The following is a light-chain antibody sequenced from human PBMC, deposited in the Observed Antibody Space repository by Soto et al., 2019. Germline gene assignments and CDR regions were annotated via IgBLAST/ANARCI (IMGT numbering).Light chain of an antibody. CDR2: AAS. V-gene: IGKV1-39*01. CDR1: QSISSY. CDR3: QQSYSTPMYT. J-gene: IGKJ2*01. Sequence: DIQMTQSPSSLSASVGDRVTITCRASQSISSYLNWYQQKPGKAPKLLIYAASSLQSGVPSRFNGSGSGTDFNLTISSLQPEDFETYYCQQSYSTPMYTFGQGTKLEIK.